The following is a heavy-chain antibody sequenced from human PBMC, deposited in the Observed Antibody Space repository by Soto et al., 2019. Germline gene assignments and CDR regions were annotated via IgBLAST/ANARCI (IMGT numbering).Heavy chain of an antibody. D-gene: IGHD5-12*01. CDR3: ARDRGYTGYDLKY. J-gene: IGHJ4*02. CDR2: ISSTSSTI. CDR1: GFSFSSYA. Sequence: EVQLVESGGGLVQPGGSLRLSCAASGFSFSSYAMNWVRQAPGKGLEWVSYISSTSSTIYYADSVKGRFTISRDNAENSLYLQMNSLRDEDTAVYFCARDRGYTGYDLKYWGQGAMVIVSS. V-gene: IGHV3-48*02.